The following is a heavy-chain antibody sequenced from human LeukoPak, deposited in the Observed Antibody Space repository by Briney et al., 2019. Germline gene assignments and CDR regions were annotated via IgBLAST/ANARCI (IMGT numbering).Heavy chain of an antibody. V-gene: IGHV1-18*01. CDR3: ARGGLRQQLFNPGLDY. D-gene: IGHD6-13*01. CDR1: GYTFTSYG. CDR2: ISAYNGNT. Sequence: ASVKVSCKASGYTFTSYGISWVRQAPGQGLEWMGWISAYNGNTNYAQKLQGRVTMTTDTSTSTAYMELRSLRSDDTAVYYCARGGLRQQLFNPGLDYWGQETLVTVSS. J-gene: IGHJ4*02.